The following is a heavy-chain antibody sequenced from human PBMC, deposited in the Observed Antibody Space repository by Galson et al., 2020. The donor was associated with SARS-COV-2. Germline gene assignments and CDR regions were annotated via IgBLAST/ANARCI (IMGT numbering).Heavy chain of an antibody. V-gene: IGHV3-23*01. CDR1: GFIFSSSA. CDR3: AKGEADGVVVEPNGIPFDS. Sequence: GGSLRLSCAASGFIFSSSAMSWVRQAPGKGLEWVSSLTSSGSSTYYGDSVKGRFTISRDNSKKMLYLQMNRLRVEDTAIYFCAKGEADGVVVEPNGIPFDSWGQGTLVAVSS. J-gene: IGHJ5*01. CDR2: LTSSGSST. D-gene: IGHD2-21*01.